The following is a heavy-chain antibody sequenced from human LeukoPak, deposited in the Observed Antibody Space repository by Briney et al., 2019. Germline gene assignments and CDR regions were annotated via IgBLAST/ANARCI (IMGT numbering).Heavy chain of an antibody. D-gene: IGHD3-10*01. Sequence: GGSLRLSCAASGFTFSSYSMNWVRQAPGKGLEWVSSISSSSSYIYYADSAKGRFTISRDNAKNSLYLQMNSLRAEDTAVYYCAREVTEYGSGSYYNRYFDYWGQGTLVTVSS. CDR3: AREVTEYGSGSYYNRYFDY. CDR2: ISSSSSYI. CDR1: GFTFSSYS. V-gene: IGHV3-21*01. J-gene: IGHJ4*02.